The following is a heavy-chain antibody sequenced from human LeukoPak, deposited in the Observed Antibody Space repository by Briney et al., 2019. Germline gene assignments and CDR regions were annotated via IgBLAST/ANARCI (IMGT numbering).Heavy chain of an antibody. CDR2: IYSGGST. CDR1: GFTVSSNY. Sequence: GGSLRLSCAASGFTVSSNYMSWVRQAPGKGLEWVSVIYSGGSTCYADSVKGRFTISRDNSKNTLYLQMNSLRAEDTAVYYCAAAMRYYYYGMDVWGQGTTVTVSS. CDR3: AAAMRYYYYGMDV. D-gene: IGHD2-2*01. J-gene: IGHJ6*02. V-gene: IGHV3-53*01.